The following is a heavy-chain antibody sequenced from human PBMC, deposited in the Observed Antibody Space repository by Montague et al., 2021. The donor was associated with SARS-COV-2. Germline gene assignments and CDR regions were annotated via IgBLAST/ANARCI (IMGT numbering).Heavy chain of an antibody. D-gene: IGHD6-19*01. Sequence: SLRLSCAASGFTFSSYNMNSVRQAPGKGLEWLSYINNDNTATYYADSVKGRFTISRDNAKNSLYLQMNSLTAEDTAVYYCARDSRSSGVPYYWGQGTLVIVSS. CDR3: ARDSRSSGVPYY. CDR2: INNDNTAT. J-gene: IGHJ4*02. V-gene: IGHV3-48*04. CDR1: GFTFSSYN.